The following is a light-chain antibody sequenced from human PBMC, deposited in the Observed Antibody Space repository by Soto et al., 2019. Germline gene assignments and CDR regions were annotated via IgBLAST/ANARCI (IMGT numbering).Light chain of an antibody. Sequence: EIMMTQSPATLSVSPGERATLSCWASQSVGNNLAWYQQKPGQPPRLLIYYASTRATDVPARFSGSGSGTEFTLTISSLQSEDFALYYCQQYNEWTPITFGQGTRLEIK. CDR1: QSVGNN. CDR2: YAS. J-gene: IGKJ5*01. V-gene: IGKV3-15*01. CDR3: QQYNEWTPIT.